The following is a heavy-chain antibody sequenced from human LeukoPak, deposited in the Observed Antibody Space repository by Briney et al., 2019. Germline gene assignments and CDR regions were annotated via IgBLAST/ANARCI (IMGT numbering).Heavy chain of an antibody. CDR2: IYYSGST. CDR1: GGSISSGGYY. J-gene: IGHJ4*02. Sequence: SQTLSLTCTVSGGSISSGGYYWSWIRQHPGKGLEWIGYIYYSGSTYYNPPLKSRVTISVDTSKNQFSLKLSSVTATDTAVYYCARGSGYCSSTSCRNPFDYWGQGTLVTVSS. CDR3: ARGSGYCSSTSCRNPFDY. D-gene: IGHD2-2*01. V-gene: IGHV4-31*03.